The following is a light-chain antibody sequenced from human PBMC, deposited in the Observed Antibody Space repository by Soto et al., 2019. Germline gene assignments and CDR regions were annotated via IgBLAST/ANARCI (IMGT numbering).Light chain of an antibody. CDR1: SSDVGGYNY. Sequence: SALTQPASVSGSPGQSITISCTGTSSDVGGYNYVSWYQQHPGKAPKLMIYNVSNRPSGVSNRFSGSKSGNTASLTISGLQAEDEADYYCSSYTNSNAAVFGGGTQLTVL. CDR3: SSYTNSNAAV. V-gene: IGLV2-14*01. CDR2: NVS. J-gene: IGLJ7*01.